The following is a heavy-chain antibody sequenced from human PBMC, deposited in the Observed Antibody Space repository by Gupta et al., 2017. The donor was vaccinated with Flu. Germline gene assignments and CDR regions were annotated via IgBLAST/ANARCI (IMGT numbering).Heavy chain of an antibody. J-gene: IGHJ1*01. CDR2: ISAGGDP. V-gene: IGHV3-23*01. CDR1: GFSFSNFA. Sequence: EVQLLESGGDLVQPGGSLRLSCAASGFSFSNFAMRWVRQAPGKGLGWVSSISAGGDPYYADSVKGRFTISRDNSKNTLYLQLSSLRADDTAVYFCATKGTPSIPVVGYLHHWGQGTLVTVSS. D-gene: IGHD6-19*01. CDR3: ATKGTPSIPVVGYLHH.